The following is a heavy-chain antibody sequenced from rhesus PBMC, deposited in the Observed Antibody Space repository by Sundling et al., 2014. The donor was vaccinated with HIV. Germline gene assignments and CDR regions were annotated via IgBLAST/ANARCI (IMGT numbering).Heavy chain of an antibody. V-gene: IGHV3S42*01. CDR3: AKVGGFCSTTTCPNYGLDS. J-gene: IGHJ6*01. CDR1: GFTFSSYG. CDR2: ISSGGVST. Sequence: EVQLVESGGGLVQPGGSLRLSCVASGFTFSSYGMYWVRQAPGKGLEWISVISSGGVSTYYADSVKGRFTISRDNSKNMLSLQMNSLRAEDTAVYYCAKVGGFCSTTTCPNYGLDSWGQGVVVTVSS. D-gene: IGHD2-2*01.